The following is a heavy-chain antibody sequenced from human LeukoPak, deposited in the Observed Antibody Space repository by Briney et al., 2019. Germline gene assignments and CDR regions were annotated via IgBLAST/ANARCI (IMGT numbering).Heavy chain of an antibody. CDR1: GGSISSYY. Sequence: SSETLSLTCTVSGGSISSYYWSWIRQPAGKGLEWIGRIYTSGSTNYNPSLKSRVTMSVDTSKNQFSLKLSSVTAADTAVYYCARDPTDILTGYAGTNYFDYWGQGTLVTVSS. V-gene: IGHV4-4*07. D-gene: IGHD3-9*01. CDR2: IYTSGST. CDR3: ARDPTDILTGYAGTNYFDY. J-gene: IGHJ4*02.